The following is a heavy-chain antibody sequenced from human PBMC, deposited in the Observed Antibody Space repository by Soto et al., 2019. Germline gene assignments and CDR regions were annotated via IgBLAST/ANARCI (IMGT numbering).Heavy chain of an antibody. Sequence: QVQLQESGPGLVKPSGTLSLTCAVSSGSISSSSWWSWVRQPPGKGLEWIGEIYHSGSTNYNPSLKSRVTISVDTSKNQFSLKLSSVSAADTAVHYCASSTDYTWFDPWGQGTLVTVSS. CDR2: IYHSGST. D-gene: IGHD2-21*02. J-gene: IGHJ5*02. V-gene: IGHV4-4*02. CDR3: ASSTDYTWFDP. CDR1: SGSISSSSW.